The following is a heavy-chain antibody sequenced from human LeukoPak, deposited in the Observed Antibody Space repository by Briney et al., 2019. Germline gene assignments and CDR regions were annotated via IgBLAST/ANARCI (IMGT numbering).Heavy chain of an antibody. CDR2: IYYSGST. J-gene: IGHJ5*02. D-gene: IGHD3-16*01. V-gene: IGHV4-61*08. Sequence: PSETLSLTCAVSGGSISSGGYSWSWIRQPPGKGLEWIGYIYYSGSTNYNPSLKSRVTISVDTSKNQFSLKLSSVTAADTAVYYCASSGGAAWGQGTLSPSPQ. CDR1: GGSISSGGYS. CDR3: ASSGGAA.